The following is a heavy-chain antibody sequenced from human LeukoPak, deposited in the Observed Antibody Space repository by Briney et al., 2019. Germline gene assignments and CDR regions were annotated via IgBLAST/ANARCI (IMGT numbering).Heavy chain of an antibody. CDR1: GASVSSPH. Sequence: SETLSLTCSVSGASVSSPHWNWIRQSPGKGLEWIANVDYNGSTKYNPSLRGRGTMSLDTSKNQFHLKLESVTAADTARYFCARGFYGPFDRWGQGTLVTVSS. V-gene: IGHV4-59*02. CDR3: ARGFYGPFDR. CDR2: VDYNGST. D-gene: IGHD3-10*01. J-gene: IGHJ5*02.